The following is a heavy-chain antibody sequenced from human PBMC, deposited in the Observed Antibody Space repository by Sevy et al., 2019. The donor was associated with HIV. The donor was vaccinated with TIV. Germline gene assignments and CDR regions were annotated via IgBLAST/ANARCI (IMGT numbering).Heavy chain of an antibody. V-gene: IGHV4-4*07. CDR1: GGSISSYY. J-gene: IGHJ6*02. CDR2: IYTSGST. Sequence: SQTLSLTCTVSGGSISSYYWSWIRQPAGKGLEWIGRIYTSGSTNYNPSLKSRVTMSVDTSKNQFSLKLSSVTAADTAVYYCAIDSYYDSSGYYPSGGDYYYYGMDVWGQGTTVTVSS. D-gene: IGHD3-22*01. CDR3: AIDSYYDSSGYYPSGGDYYYYGMDV.